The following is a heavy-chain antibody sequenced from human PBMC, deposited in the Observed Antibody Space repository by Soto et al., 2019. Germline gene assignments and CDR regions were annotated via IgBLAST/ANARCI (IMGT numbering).Heavy chain of an antibody. Sequence: QVHLQESGPGLVKPSETLSLTCSVSGGTISGYYWTWIRQPAGKGLEWIGRIYSSGNTKYNPSLQSRVSMSLDTSNNQFSLRLTSVTAADTAVYYCARGQRFADWFDPGGQGTLVTVSS. D-gene: IGHD3-3*01. V-gene: IGHV4-4*07. CDR1: GGTISGYY. CDR3: ARGQRFADWFDP. J-gene: IGHJ5*02. CDR2: IYSSGNT.